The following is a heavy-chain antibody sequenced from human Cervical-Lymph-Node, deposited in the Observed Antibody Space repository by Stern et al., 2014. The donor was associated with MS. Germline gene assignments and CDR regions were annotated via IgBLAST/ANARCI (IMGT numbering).Heavy chain of an antibody. CDR2: ISWNSGGI. V-gene: IGHV3-9*01. J-gene: IGHJ4*02. Sequence: EVQLVESGGGLVQPGRSLRLSCAASGFTFDDYAMHWVRQAPGKGLEWVSSISWNSGGIGYADSVKGRFTISRDNAKNSLYLQMNSLRPEDTALYYCSKAKYQLLPGYFFDSWGQGTLVTVSS. D-gene: IGHD2-2*01. CDR3: SKAKYQLLPGYFFDS. CDR1: GFTFDDYA.